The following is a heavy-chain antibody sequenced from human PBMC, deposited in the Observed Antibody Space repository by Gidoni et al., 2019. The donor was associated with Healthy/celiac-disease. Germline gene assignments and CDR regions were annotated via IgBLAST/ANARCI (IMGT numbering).Heavy chain of an antibody. CDR3: AKNDYGDYGPLYYFDY. D-gene: IGHD4-17*01. Sequence: EVQLLESGGGLVQPGGSLRLSCAASGFTFSSYAMSWVRQAPGKGLEWFSAISGSGGSTYYADSVKGRFTISRDNSKNTLYLQMNSLRAEDTAVYYCAKNDYGDYGPLYYFDYWGQGTLVTVSS. J-gene: IGHJ4*02. CDR1: GFTFSSYA. V-gene: IGHV3-23*01. CDR2: ISGSGGST.